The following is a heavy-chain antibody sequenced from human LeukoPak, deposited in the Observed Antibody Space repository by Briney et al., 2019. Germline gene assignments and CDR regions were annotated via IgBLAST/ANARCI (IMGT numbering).Heavy chain of an antibody. CDR3: ARDWPAVITDY. CDR1: GYSFTTYG. J-gene: IGHJ4*02. Sequence: ASVNVSCKASGYSFTTYGVSWLRQAPGQGLEWMGRINAGNGNTHFAQKFQGRVTLTTDRSTSTAYMELRGIRSDDTAVYYCARDWPAVITDYWGQGTLVIVSS. CDR2: INAGNGNT. V-gene: IGHV1-18*01. D-gene: IGHD2-21*01.